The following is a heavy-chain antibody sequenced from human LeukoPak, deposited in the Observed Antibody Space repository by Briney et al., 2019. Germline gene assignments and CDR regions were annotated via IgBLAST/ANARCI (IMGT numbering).Heavy chain of an antibody. CDR2: IYYSGST. Sequence: SEALSLTCTVSGGSISSSSYYWGWIRQPPGKGLEWLGSIYYSGSTYYNPSLKSRVTISVDTSKNQFSLKLSSVTAADTAVYYCARRAGTYYYDSSGYYYDYWGQGTLVTVSS. V-gene: IGHV4-39*01. D-gene: IGHD3-22*01. CDR1: GGSISSSSYY. CDR3: ARRAGTYYYDSSGYYYDY. J-gene: IGHJ4*02.